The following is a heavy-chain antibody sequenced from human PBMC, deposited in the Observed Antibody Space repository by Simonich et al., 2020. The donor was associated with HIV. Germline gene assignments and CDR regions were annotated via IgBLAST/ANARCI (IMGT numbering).Heavy chain of an antibody. CDR2: IYTTEST. J-gene: IGHJ5*02. D-gene: IGHD6-25*01. V-gene: IGHV4-4*07. Sequence: QVQLQESGPGLVKPSEALSLTCTVSVGSISSSYWSWIRQPAGRGLECIGHIYTTESTNYNPNHKSRVTISGDKSKNQFSLKPSSVTAADTAMYYCARGAPSVAAAREVWFDPWGQGTLVTVSS. CDR3: ARGAPSVAAAREVWFDP. CDR1: VGSISSSY.